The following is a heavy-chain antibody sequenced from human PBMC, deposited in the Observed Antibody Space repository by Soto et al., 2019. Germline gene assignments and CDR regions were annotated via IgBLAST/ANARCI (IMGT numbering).Heavy chain of an antibody. CDR1: GFTFSSYN. V-gene: IGHV3-21*01. J-gene: IGHJ5*02. CDR2: ITSSSSYI. Sequence: EVQLVESGGGLVKPGGSLRLSCAASGFTFSSYNMNWVRQAPGKGLEWVSSITSSSSYIYYADSVKGRFTISRDNAKNSLYLHMNSLRAEDTAVYYCARVSAYGDYARASWFDPWGQGTLVTVSS. CDR3: ARVSAYGDYARASWFDP. D-gene: IGHD4-17*01.